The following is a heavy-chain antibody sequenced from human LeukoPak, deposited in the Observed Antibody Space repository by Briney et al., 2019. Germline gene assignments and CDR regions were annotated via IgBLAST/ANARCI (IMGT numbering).Heavy chain of an antibody. J-gene: IGHJ6*03. D-gene: IGHD2-2*02. CDR3: ARQGYCSSTSCYTGGYYYYYYMDV. CDR2: IIPTFGTA. V-gene: IGHV1-69*05. CDR1: GGTFSSYA. Sequence: SVKVSCKASGGTFSSYAISWVRQAPGQGLEWMGGIIPTFGTANYAQKFQGRVTITTDESTSTAYMELSSLRSEDTAVYYCARQGYCSSTSCYTGGYYYYYYMDVWGKGTTVTVSS.